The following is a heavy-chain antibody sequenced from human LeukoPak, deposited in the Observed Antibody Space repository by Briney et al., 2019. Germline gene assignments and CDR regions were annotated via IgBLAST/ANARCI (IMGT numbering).Heavy chain of an antibody. D-gene: IGHD6-13*01. CDR2: IRVYNGDT. CDR3: ASLAAAGR. CDR1: GYSFTDYG. V-gene: IGHV1-18*01. J-gene: IGHJ6*02. Sequence: GASVKVSCKASGYSFTDYGLSWVRQAPGQGLEWMGWIRVYNGDTNYAQKFQGRVTMTRNTSISTAYMELSSLRSEDTAVYYCASLAAAGRWGQGTTVTVSS.